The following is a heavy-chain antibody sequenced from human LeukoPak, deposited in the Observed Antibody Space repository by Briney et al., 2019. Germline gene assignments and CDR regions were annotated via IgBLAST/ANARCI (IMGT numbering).Heavy chain of an antibody. D-gene: IGHD5-18*01. CDR1: GGTFSSYA. V-gene: IGHV1-69*13. CDR2: IIPIFGTA. CDR3: ARSLGPTVDTAMVDDAFDI. J-gene: IGHJ3*02. Sequence: ASVKVSCKASGGTFSSYAISWVRQAPGQGLEWMGGIIPIFGTANYAQKFQGRVTITADESTSTAYMELSSLRSEDTAVYYCARSLGPTVDTAMVDDAFDIWGQGTMVTVSS.